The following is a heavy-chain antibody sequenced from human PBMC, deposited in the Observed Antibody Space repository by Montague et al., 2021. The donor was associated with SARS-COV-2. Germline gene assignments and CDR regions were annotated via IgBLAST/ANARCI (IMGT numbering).Heavy chain of an antibody. CDR1: GGSISRGYYD. CDR3: ARGVDTGVVTVTGGFDS. V-gene: IGHV4-61*02. Sequence: TLSLTCTVSGGSISRGYYDWSWIRPPAGKGLEGIGRIYRSGXPXYXXXXEXRVVLSVYTSRNQFSMKMTSVTAADTAMYYCARGVDTGVVTVTGGFDSWGQGTLVIVSS. J-gene: IGHJ4*02. CDR2: IYRSGXP. D-gene: IGHD5-18*01.